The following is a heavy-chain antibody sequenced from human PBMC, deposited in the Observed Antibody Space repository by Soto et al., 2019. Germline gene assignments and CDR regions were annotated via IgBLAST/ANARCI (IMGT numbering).Heavy chain of an antibody. D-gene: IGHD4-17*01. J-gene: IGHJ6*02. V-gene: IGHV3-30-3*01. CDR3: ARDSSYGDYYYYYGMDV. CDR2: ISYDGSNK. CDR1: GFTFSSYA. Sequence: QVQLVESGGGVVQPGRSLRLSCAASGFTFSSYAMHWVRQAPGKGLEWVADISYDGSNKYYADSVKGRFTISRDNSKNTLYLQMNSLRAEDTAVYYCARDSSYGDYYYYYGMDVWGQGTTVTVSS.